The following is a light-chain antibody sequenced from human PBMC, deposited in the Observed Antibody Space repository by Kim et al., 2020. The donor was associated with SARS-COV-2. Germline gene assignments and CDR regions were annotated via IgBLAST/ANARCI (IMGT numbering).Light chain of an antibody. J-gene: IGLJ3*02. V-gene: IGLV6-57*03. Sequence: ESPGKTVTISRTRSSGSIASNYVQWYQQRPGSAPTTVIYEDNQRPSGVPDRFSGSIDSSSNSASLTISGLKTEDEADYYCQSHRVFGGGTQLTVL. CDR3: QSHRV. CDR2: EDN. CDR1: SGSIASNY.